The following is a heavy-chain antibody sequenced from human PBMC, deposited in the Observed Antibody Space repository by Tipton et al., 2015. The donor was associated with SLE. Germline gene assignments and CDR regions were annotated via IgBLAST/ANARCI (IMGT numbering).Heavy chain of an antibody. J-gene: IGHJ4*02. CDR1: AFTFSSHD. CDR3: TRGGAVAGSKGWDS. CDR2: IRFDGTNK. Sequence: GSLRLSCAASAFTFSSHDMHWVRQAPGKGLEWVAFIRFDGTNKYYADSAKGRFTISRDNSKNMMYLQMNSLKSDDTALYYCTRGGAVAGSKGWDSWGQGTLVTVSS. D-gene: IGHD6-19*01. V-gene: IGHV3-30*02.